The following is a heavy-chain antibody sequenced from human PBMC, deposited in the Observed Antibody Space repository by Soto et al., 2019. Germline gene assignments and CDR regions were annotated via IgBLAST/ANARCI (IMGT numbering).Heavy chain of an antibody. CDR2: MNHSGST. CDR1: GGSFSGYY. Sequence: PSETLSLPCAVSGGSFSGYYWSWIRQPPGKGLEWIGEMNHSGSTNYNPSLKSRVTISVDTSKNQFSLKLSSVTAADTAVYYCARGPSYFGSGRLNWFDPWGQGTLVTVSS. J-gene: IGHJ5*02. D-gene: IGHD3-10*01. CDR3: ARGPSYFGSGRLNWFDP. V-gene: IGHV4-34*01.